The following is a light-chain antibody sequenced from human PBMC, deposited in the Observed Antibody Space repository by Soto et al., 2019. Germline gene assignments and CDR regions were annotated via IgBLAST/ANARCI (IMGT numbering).Light chain of an antibody. CDR3: QQRIT. Sequence: DIQMTQSPSSLSASVGDRVIITCRASQSISNYLNWYQHKPGKAPKLLIYAASNLHTGVPSRFSGTRSGTDFTLTISSLQPEDFATYYCQQRITFGPGTKVDIK. V-gene: IGKV1-39*01. CDR1: QSISNY. CDR2: AAS. J-gene: IGKJ3*01.